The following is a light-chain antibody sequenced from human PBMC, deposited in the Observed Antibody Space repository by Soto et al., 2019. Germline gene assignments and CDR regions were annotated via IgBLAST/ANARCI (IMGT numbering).Light chain of an antibody. V-gene: IGKV3-20*01. CDR1: QSVSRNY. J-gene: IGKJ5*01. CDR3: QQYSRAPIT. CDR2: TAS. Sequence: EIVLTQSPATLSVSPGEGATLSCRASQSVSRNYLAWYQQKPGQAPRLLIYTASRRATGIPDRFSGSGSGTDFTLTISRLEPEDSAVYYCQQYSRAPITFGQGTRLEI.